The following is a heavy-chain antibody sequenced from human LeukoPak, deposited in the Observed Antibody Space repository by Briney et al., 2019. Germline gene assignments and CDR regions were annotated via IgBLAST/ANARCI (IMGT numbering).Heavy chain of an antibody. CDR2: IYYSGTT. J-gene: IGHJ4*02. V-gene: IGHV4-39*01. D-gene: IGHD2-8*02. Sequence: SETLSLTCTVSGDTISSSTYYWAWIRQSPGQELEWTGSIYYSGTTYYNPSLKSRVTISVDTSRSQFSMKVGSVTAADTAVYYCARHRRYTTGSEEYDYWGQGNMVTVSA. CDR1: GDTISSSTYY. CDR3: ARHRRYTTGSEEYDY.